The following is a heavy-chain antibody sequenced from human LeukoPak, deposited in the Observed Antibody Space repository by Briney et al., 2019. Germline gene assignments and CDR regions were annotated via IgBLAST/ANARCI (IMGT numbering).Heavy chain of an antibody. D-gene: IGHD3-3*01. J-gene: IGHJ4*02. Sequence: SETLSLTCTVSGCSLSSYYWSWIRQPPGKRLEWIGHIYYSGSTNYNPSLKSRVTISVDTSKNQFSLKLSSVTAADTAVYYCASRSSIWSGYQDTLYYFDSWGQGTLVTVSS. CDR1: GCSLSSYY. CDR2: IYYSGST. CDR3: ASRSSIWSGYQDTLYYFDS. V-gene: IGHV4-59*01.